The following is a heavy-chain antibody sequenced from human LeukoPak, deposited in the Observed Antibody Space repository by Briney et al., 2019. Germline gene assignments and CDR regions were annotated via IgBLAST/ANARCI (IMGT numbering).Heavy chain of an antibody. J-gene: IGHJ4*02. CDR1: GFTFSSYS. Sequence: PGGSLRLSCAASGFTFSSYSMNWVRQAPGKGLEWVSSISSSSSYIHYADSVKGRFTISRDNAKNSLYLQMNSLRAEDTAVYYCASIAAAAHWGQGTLVTVSS. D-gene: IGHD6-13*01. CDR2: ISSSSSYI. CDR3: ASIAAAAH. V-gene: IGHV3-21*01.